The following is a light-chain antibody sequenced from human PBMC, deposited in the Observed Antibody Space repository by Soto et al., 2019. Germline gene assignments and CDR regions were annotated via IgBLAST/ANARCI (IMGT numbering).Light chain of an antibody. CDR3: QQSFSSVRT. CDR1: QGISTW. CDR2: GAS. Sequence: DIQMTQSPSSVSASVGDRVTITCRASQGISTWLAWYQQKPGKAPKLLIYGASSLQSGVPSRFSGSGFGTDFTLTINNLQREDLAIYYCQQSFSSVRTFGQGTKVDIK. J-gene: IGKJ1*01. V-gene: IGKV1-12*01.